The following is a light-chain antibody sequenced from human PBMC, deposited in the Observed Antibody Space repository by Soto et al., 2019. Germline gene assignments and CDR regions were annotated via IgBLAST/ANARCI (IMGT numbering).Light chain of an antibody. CDR3: QQYGSSRT. J-gene: IGKJ1*01. Sequence: EIVLTQSPGTLSLSPGEAATLSCRASQDVPRSYLAWYQQKPGQAPRLLIYGASIRATGIPDRFSGSGSGTDFTLTISRLEPEDFAVYYCQQYGSSRTFGPGTKVEIK. CDR1: QDVPRSY. V-gene: IGKV3-20*01. CDR2: GAS.